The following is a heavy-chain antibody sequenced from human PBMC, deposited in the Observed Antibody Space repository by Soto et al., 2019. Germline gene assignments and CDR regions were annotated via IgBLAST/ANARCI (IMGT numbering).Heavy chain of an antibody. D-gene: IGHD4-4*01. CDR1: GFNFRTYA. CDR2: IDGGGDGT. CDR3: AKLWCYRNYLFDN. V-gene: IGHV3-23*01. Sequence: EVQLLESGGDLVQPGGSLRLSCAASGFNFRTYAMRWVRQAPGKGLEYVSAIDGGGDGTYYAASVKGRFTMSRDTSRNTMYLQMNSLSAEDTAGYYCAKLWCYRNYLFDNWGLGTLVTVSS. J-gene: IGHJ4*02.